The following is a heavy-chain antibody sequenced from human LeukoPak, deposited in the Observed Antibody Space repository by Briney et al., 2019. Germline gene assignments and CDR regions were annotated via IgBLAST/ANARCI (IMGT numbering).Heavy chain of an antibody. D-gene: IGHD6-6*01. CDR2: ISGYNGNT. J-gene: IGHJ4*02. CDR3: ARAPLYGSCEY. Sequence: GASVKVSCKASGYTFSSYGISWVRQAPGQGLEWMGWISGYNGNTNYAQKLQGRVTMTTDTSTSTAYMELRSLRSDDTAVCYCARAPLYGSCEYWGQGTLVTVSS. CDR1: GYTFSSYG. V-gene: IGHV1-18*01.